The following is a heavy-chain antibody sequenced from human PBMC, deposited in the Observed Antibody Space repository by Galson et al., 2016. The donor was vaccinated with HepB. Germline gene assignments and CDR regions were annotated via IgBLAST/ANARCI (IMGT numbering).Heavy chain of an antibody. Sequence: SVKVSCKASGYTFTTSGISWVRQAPGQGLEWMGWISTYSGNTKYAPKFQGGLTLTTDSSTATAYMELRSLRFDDTALYYCARDVQYGFDSWGQGTLVTVSS. CDR1: GYTFTTSG. D-gene: IGHD2/OR15-2a*01. J-gene: IGHJ4*02. V-gene: IGHV1-18*01. CDR3: ARDVQYGFDS. CDR2: ISTYSGNT.